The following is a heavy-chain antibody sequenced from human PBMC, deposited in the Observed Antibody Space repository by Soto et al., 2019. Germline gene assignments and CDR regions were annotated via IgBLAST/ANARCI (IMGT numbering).Heavy chain of an antibody. CDR2: INHSGST. Sequence: QVQLQQWGAGLLKPSGTLSLTCAVHGGSFSGYSWNWIRQPPGTGLELSGEINHSGSTNYNPSLKSRVTISVDTSKNQFSLKLTSVTAADTAVYYCARDKITGLFDYWGQGTLVTVSS. J-gene: IGHJ4*02. CDR1: GGSFSGYS. V-gene: IGHV4-34*01. D-gene: IGHD2-8*02. CDR3: ARDKITGLFDY.